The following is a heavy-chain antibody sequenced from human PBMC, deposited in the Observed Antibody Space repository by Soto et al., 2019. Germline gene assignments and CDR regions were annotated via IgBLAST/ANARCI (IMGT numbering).Heavy chain of an antibody. CDR1: GGSISSYY. D-gene: IGHD6-13*01. J-gene: IGHJ4*02. CDR3: ARVRGPYSSSFDY. V-gene: IGHV4-59*01. CDR2: IYYSGST. Sequence: PSETLSLTCTVSGGSISSYYWSWIRQPPGKGLEWIGYIYYSGSTNYNPSLKSRVTISVDTSKNQFSLKLSSVTAADTAVYYCARVRGPYSSSFDYWGKGTLVTVAS.